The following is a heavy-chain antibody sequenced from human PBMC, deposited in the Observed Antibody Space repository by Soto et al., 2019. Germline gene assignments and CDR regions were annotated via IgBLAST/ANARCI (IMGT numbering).Heavy chain of an antibody. CDR2: INAGNGNI. V-gene: IGHV1-3*01. J-gene: IGHJ6*02. D-gene: IGHD2-21*02. CDR3: ASEYCGGDCYSAARYGMDV. Sequence: QVQLVQSGAEVKKPGASVKVSCKASGYTFTSYAMHWVRQAPGQRLEWMGWINAGNGNIKYSQKFQGRVSITRDTSASTAYMELSSLRSEDTAVYYCASEYCGGDCYSAARYGMDVWGQGTTVTVSS. CDR1: GYTFTSYA.